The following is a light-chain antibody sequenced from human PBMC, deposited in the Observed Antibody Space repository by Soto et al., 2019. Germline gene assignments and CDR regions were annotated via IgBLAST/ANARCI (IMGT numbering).Light chain of an antibody. CDR1: QSVRTS. V-gene: IGKV3-11*01. Sequence: IVLTQSPVTLALSPGESAVLSCRASQSVRTSLAWYKHKTGKAPRLFIYDASKRAPGIPARFTGSGSGTDFSLTISSLEPEDIAVYYCQVRDVWPSFGQGTKVDIK. CDR2: DAS. CDR3: QVRDVWPS. J-gene: IGKJ1*01.